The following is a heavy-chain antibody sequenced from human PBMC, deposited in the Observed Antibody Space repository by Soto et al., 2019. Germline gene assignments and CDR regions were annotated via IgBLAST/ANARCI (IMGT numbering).Heavy chain of an antibody. CDR3: ALSTGYSYGSFDY. J-gene: IGHJ4*02. V-gene: IGHV3-7*01. CDR1: GFTFSSYW. Sequence: GGSLRLSCAASGFTFSSYWMSWVRQAPGKGLEWMANIKQDGSEKYYVDSVKGRFTISRDNAKNSLYLQMNSLRAEDTAVYYCALSTGYSYGSFDYWGQGTLVTVSS. CDR2: IKQDGSEK. D-gene: IGHD5-18*01.